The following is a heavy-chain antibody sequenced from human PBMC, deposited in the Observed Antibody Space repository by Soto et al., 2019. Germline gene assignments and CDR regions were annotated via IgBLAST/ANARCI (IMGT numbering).Heavy chain of an antibody. J-gene: IGHJ5*02. D-gene: IGHD1-1*01. CDR2: IGADNGDT. CDR3: ARYWKGAEGFDP. V-gene: IGHV1-18*01. CDR1: GYTFSTYG. Sequence: QVQFVQSGAEVKKPGASVKVSCKASGYTFSTYGFSWVRQAPGQGLEWMGWIGADNGDTHYAQNFQGRVTMTTDTSTTTSYMELSRLTSDDTAVYFCARYWKGAEGFDPWGQGTLVTVSS.